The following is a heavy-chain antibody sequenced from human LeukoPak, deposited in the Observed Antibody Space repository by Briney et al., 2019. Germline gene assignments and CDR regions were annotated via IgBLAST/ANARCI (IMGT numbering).Heavy chain of an antibody. CDR3: ARSEYYDFWSGYKY. Sequence: GSSVKVSCKASGGTFSSYAISWVRQAPGQGLVWMGGIIPIFGTANYAQKFQGRVTITTDESTSTAYMELSSLRSEDTAVYYCARSEYYDFWSGYKYWGQGTLVTVSS. V-gene: IGHV1-69*05. CDR2: IIPIFGTA. D-gene: IGHD3-3*01. CDR1: GGTFSSYA. J-gene: IGHJ4*02.